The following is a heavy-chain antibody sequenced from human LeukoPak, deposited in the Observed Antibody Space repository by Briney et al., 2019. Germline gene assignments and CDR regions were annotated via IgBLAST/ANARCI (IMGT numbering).Heavy chain of an antibody. J-gene: IGHJ4*02. CDR3: AKDPGFMVRGGYFDY. Sequence: PGRSLRLSCAASGFTFDDYAMHWVRQAPGKGLEWVSGISWNSGSIGYADSVKGRFTISRDNSKNTLYLQMNSLRAEDTAVYYCAKDPGFMVRGGYFDYWGQGTLVTVSS. CDR1: GFTFDDYA. V-gene: IGHV3-9*01. CDR2: ISWNSGSI. D-gene: IGHD3-10*01.